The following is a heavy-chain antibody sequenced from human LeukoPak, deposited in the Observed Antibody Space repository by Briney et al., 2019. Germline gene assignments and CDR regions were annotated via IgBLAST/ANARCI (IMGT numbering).Heavy chain of an antibody. V-gene: IGHV3-30*02. D-gene: IGHD2-2*01. CDR1: GFSFSNYN. J-gene: IGHJ4*02. CDR3: AKDINYAPIYYFDY. CDR2: LRYDASNQ. Sequence: QSGGSLRLSCAASGFSFSNYNMHWVRQAPGKGLEWVAFLRYDASNQYYADSVKGRFTISRDNAKNSLYLQMNSLRAEDMALYYCAKDINYAPIYYFDYWGQGTLVTVSS.